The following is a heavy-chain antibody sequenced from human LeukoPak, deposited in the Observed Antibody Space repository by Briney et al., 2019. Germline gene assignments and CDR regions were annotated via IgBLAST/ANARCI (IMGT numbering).Heavy chain of an antibody. CDR2: VYTSGST. CDR3: ARSIVYCSSTSCYDNWFDP. Sequence: SETLSLTCTVSGGSVNSGFYYWTWIRQPAGKGLEWIGHVYTSGSTNYNPSLKSRVTISVDTSKNQFSLKLSSVTAADTAVYYCARSIVYCSSTSCYDNWFDPWGQGTLVTVSS. J-gene: IGHJ5*02. V-gene: IGHV4-61*10. D-gene: IGHD2-2*01. CDR1: GGSVNSGFYY.